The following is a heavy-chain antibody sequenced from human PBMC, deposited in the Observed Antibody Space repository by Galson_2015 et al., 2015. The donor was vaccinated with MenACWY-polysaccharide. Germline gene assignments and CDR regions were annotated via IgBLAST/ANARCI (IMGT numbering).Heavy chain of an antibody. CDR1: GFSFNTYW. D-gene: IGHD2-15*01. Sequence: SLRLSCAASGFSFNTYWMHWVRHAPGKGLVWVSRINADGSATGYADSVRGRFTISRDNAKNTLYLEMNSLSAEDTAVYYCTKAGAKYCSGSSCYFNWFDPWGQGTLVTVSS. J-gene: IGHJ5*02. CDR3: TKAGAKYCSGSSCYFNWFDP. CDR2: INADGSAT. V-gene: IGHV3-74*01.